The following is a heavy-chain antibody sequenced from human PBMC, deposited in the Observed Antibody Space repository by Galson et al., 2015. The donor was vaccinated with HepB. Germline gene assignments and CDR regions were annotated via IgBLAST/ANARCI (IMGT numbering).Heavy chain of an antibody. CDR1: GYTFRNYG. J-gene: IGHJ2*01. CDR3: ARGQVRWYFDL. CDR2: ISTDTGDT. Sequence: SVKVSCKASGYTFRNYGISWVRQAPGQGLEWMAWISTDTGDTDYAQKFQDRVTMTTDTFTTTAYMELRSLRSDDTAVYYCARGQVRWYFDLWGRGTLDTVSS. V-gene: IGHV1-18*04.